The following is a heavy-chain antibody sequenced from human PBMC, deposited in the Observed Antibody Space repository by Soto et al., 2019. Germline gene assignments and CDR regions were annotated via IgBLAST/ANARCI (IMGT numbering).Heavy chain of an antibody. V-gene: IGHV3-7*01. D-gene: IGHD2-2*01. CDR2: IKQDGSEK. CDR3: VTNLKNIVVVPANPDV. J-gene: IGHJ6*04. CDR1: GFTFSSYW. Sequence: EVQLVESGGGLVQPGGSLRLSCAASGFTFSSYWMSWVRQAPGKGLEWVANIKQDGSEKYYVDSVKGRFTISRDNAKNSLYLQMNSLRAEDTAVYYCVTNLKNIVVVPANPDVWGKGTTVTVSS.